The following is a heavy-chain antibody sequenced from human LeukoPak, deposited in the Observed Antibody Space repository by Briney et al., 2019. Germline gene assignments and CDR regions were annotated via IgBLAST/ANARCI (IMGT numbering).Heavy chain of an antibody. D-gene: IGHD3-9*01. Sequence: SETLSLTCTVSGGSISSSSYYWGWIRQPPGKGLEWIGSIYYSGSTYYNPSLKSRVTISVDTSKNQFSLKLSSVTAADTAVYYCARDNYDILTGYSSPLDYWGQGTLVTVSS. CDR2: IYYSGST. CDR1: GGSISSSSYY. J-gene: IGHJ4*02. V-gene: IGHV4-39*07. CDR3: ARDNYDILTGYSSPLDY.